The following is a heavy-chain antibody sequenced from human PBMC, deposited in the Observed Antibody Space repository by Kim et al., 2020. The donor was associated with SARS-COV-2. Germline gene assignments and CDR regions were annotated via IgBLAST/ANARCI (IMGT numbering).Heavy chain of an antibody. V-gene: IGHV3-15*01. CDR2: TT. J-gene: IGHJ4*02. Sequence: TTDYAAPVKGRFTISRDDSKNPLYLQMNSLKTEDTAVYYCTGVPAAIRDYWGQGTLVTVSS. CDR3: TGVPAAIRDY. D-gene: IGHD2-2*02.